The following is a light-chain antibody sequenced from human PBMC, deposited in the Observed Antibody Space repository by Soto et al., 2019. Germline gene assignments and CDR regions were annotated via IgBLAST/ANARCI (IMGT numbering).Light chain of an antibody. Sequence: DIQMTQSPSSVSASVGDRITITSRASHVISSWLAWYQQKPGKAPKLLIYAASRLQSGVPSRFSGSESGADFSLTISSLQPEDVATYYCQQTNDFPYTFGQGTKLEIK. CDR1: HVISSW. V-gene: IGKV1-12*01. J-gene: IGKJ2*01. CDR2: AAS. CDR3: QQTNDFPYT.